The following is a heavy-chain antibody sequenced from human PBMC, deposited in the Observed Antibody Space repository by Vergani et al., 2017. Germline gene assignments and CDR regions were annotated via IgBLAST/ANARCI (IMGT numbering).Heavy chain of an antibody. J-gene: IGHJ4*02. CDR3: AREGRTGYYEGDFDY. D-gene: IGHD3/OR15-3a*01. CDR2: INSDGSST. Sequence: EVQLVESGGGLVKPGGSLRLSCAASGFTFSSYWMHWVRQAPGKGLVWVSRINSDGSSTSYADSVKGRFTISRDNAKNTLYLQMNSLRAEDTAVYYCAREGRTGYYEGDFDYWGQGTLVTVSS. V-gene: IGHV3-74*01. CDR1: GFTFSSYW.